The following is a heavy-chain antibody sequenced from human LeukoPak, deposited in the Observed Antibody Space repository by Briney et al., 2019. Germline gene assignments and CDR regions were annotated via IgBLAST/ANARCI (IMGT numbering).Heavy chain of an antibody. CDR2: IIPIFGTA. CDR3: ARGGRYGSGIDY. CDR1: GGTFSSYA. Sequence: SVKVSCKASGGTFSSYAISWVRQAPGQGLEWMGGIIPIFGTANYAQKFQGRVTITADESTSTAYMELSSLRSEDTAVYYCARGGRYGSGIDYWGQGTLVTVSS. V-gene: IGHV1-69*13. D-gene: IGHD3-10*01. J-gene: IGHJ4*02.